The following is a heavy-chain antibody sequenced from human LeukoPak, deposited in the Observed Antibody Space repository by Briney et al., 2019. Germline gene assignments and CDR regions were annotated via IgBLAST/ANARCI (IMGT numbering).Heavy chain of an antibody. Sequence: SGGSLRLSCAASGFTFSNAWMRWVRQAPGKGLEWVGRIKSKTDGGTTDYAAPVKGRFTISRDDSKNTLYLQMNSLKTEDTAVYYCTTSSDRVYYYYYYMDVWGKGTTVTISS. CDR3: TTSSDRVYYYYYYMDV. J-gene: IGHJ6*03. CDR2: IKSKTDGGTT. V-gene: IGHV3-15*01. CDR1: GFTFSNAW.